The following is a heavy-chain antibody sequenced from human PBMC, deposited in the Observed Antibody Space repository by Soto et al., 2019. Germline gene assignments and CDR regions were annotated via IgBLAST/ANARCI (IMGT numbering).Heavy chain of an antibody. V-gene: IGHV1-18*04. CDR2: ISAYNGNT. J-gene: IGHJ3*02. CDR3: TRRPPSSGHPGLYAFDI. D-gene: IGHD3-22*01. CDR1: GYTFTGYY. Sequence: AASVKVSCKASGYTFTGYYMHWVRQAPGQGLEWMGWISAYNGNTNYAQKLQGRVTMTRDTSATTVYMELSSLTSEDTAVYYCTRRPPSSGHPGLYAFDIWGQGTMVTVSS.